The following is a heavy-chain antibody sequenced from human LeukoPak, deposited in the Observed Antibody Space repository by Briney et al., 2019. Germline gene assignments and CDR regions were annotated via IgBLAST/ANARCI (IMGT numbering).Heavy chain of an antibody. D-gene: IGHD3-10*01. V-gene: IGHV3-53*01. CDR2: IFSSGPT. J-gene: IGHJ4*02. CDR3: AISGLGFGEFRGLDY. CDR1: GFNVSNNY. Sequence: GGSLRLSCAASGFNVSNNYMNWVRQAPGKGLEWVAVIFSSGPTYYADSVKGRFTISRDTSKNALYLQMNSLRAEDTAVYYCAISGLGFGEFRGLDYWGQGTLVTVSS.